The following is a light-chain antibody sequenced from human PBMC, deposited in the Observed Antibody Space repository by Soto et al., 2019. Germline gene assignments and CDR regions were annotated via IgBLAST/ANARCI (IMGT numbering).Light chain of an antibody. CDR3: QQRSYPIP. V-gene: IGKV3-11*01. CDR1: QSVSSY. CDR2: GAS. J-gene: IGKJ5*01. Sequence: EIVVTQSPATLSLSPGERAALSFRASQSVSSYLSWYQQKPGQAPRLLIYGASSRATGIPDRFSGSGSESDFTLTISSLEPEEFAVYYCQQRSYPIPIGQGTRLEIK.